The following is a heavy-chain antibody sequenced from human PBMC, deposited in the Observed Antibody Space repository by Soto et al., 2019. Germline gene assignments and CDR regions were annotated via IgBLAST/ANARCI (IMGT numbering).Heavy chain of an antibody. J-gene: IGHJ4*02. CDR1: GFTFSNYA. V-gene: IGHV3-23*01. CDR2: ISISGGST. D-gene: IGHD3-3*01. Sequence: GGSLRLSCAASGFTFSNYAMTWVRQAPGKGLEWVSVISISGGSTYYAGSVKGRFTISRDNSKNTLYLQMNSLRAEDTALYYCAKSGDGFAVNIHNFDCWGQGTLVTVSS. CDR3: AKSGDGFAVNIHNFDC.